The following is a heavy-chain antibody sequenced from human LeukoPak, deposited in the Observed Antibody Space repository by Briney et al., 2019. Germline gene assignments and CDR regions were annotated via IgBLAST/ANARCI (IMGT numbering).Heavy chain of an antibody. D-gene: IGHD3-10*01. CDR2: IYSSGST. CDR1: GGSISSYY. V-gene: IGHV4-4*07. CDR3: ARTSARGAQFDY. Sequence: SETLSLTCSVSGGSISSYYWSWIRQPAGKGLEWIGRIYSSGSTNYNPSLKTRVTMSLDTSKNQFSLNLTTVTAADTAVYYCARTSARGAQFDYWGQGTLVTVAS. J-gene: IGHJ4*02.